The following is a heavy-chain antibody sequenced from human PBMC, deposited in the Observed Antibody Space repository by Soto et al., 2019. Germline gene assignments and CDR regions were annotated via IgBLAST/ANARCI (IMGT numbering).Heavy chain of an antibody. V-gene: IGHV3-48*01. D-gene: IGHD1-1*01. Sequence: PGGSLRLSCAASGFTFSSYSMNWVRQAPGKGLEWVSYISSSSSTIYYADSVKGRFTISRDNAKNSLYLQMNSLRAEDTAVYYCARDRGKLEPLYYFDYWGQGTLVTVSS. CDR1: GFTFSSYS. CDR3: ARDRGKLEPLYYFDY. CDR2: ISSSSSTI. J-gene: IGHJ4*02.